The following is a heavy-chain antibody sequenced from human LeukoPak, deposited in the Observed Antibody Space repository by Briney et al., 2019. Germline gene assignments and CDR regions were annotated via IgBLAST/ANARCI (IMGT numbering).Heavy chain of an antibody. CDR1: DGIYY. J-gene: IGHJ4*02. CDR3: ARHSPCCATDPTFDR. D-gene: IGHD3-9*01. CDR2: IYTTGGA. Sequence: PSETLSLTCTVSDGIYYWCWMRQPPATGLKGIGCIYTTGGAKYRPSLKSRVTMSVGASKKQLSLTLTSVTAEDAAVDYCARHSPCCATDPTFDRWGQGTLVTVSS. V-gene: IGHV4-4*09.